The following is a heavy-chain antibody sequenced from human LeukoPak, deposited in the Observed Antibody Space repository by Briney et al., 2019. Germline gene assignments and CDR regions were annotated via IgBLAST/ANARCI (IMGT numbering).Heavy chain of an antibody. CDR3: GRDGGDFCSSTSYQTRYYDYYMDV. J-gene: IGHJ6*03. CDR1: AYTSTGYY. Sequence: ASVKVSSKASAYTSTGYYMHWVRQAPGQGLEWMGWINPNSGNTNYAQKFQGRVTMTRDTSTSTAYMELSSLRSDDTEVYYCGRDGGDFCSSTSYQTRYYDYYMDVWGKGTTVTVPS. V-gene: IGHV1-2*02. CDR2: INPNSGNT. D-gene: IGHD2-2*01.